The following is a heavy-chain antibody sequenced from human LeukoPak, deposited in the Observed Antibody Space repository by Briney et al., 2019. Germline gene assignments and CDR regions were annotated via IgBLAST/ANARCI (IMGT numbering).Heavy chain of an antibody. Sequence: ASVKVSCKASGYTFTSYAMNWVRQAPGQGLEWMGWINTNTGNPTYAQGFTGRFVFSLDTSVSTAYLQWSSLKASDTAMYYCARLYTTMIVENNWFDPWGQGTLVTVSS. D-gene: IGHD3-22*01. CDR3: ARLYTTMIVENNWFDP. CDR2: INTNTGNP. CDR1: GYTFTSYA. V-gene: IGHV7-4-1*02. J-gene: IGHJ5*02.